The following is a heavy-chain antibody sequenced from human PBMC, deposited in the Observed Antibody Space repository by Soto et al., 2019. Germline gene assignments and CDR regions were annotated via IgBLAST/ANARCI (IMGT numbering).Heavy chain of an antibody. CDR3: ARSAIATHWFFDL. V-gene: IGHV4-39*01. D-gene: IGHD5-18*01. CDR2: IYYTGYT. CDR1: GGPISSSSYY. J-gene: IGHJ2*01. Sequence: TLSLTCTVSGGPISSSSYYWGLIRQAPGKGLEWLATIYYTGYTYHNPSLKSHVTISVDTSKNQFSLKLTSVTAADTALYYCARSAIATHWFFDLWGRGTLVTVSS.